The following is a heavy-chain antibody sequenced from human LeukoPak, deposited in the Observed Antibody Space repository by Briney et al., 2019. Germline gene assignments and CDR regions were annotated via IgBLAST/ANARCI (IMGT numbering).Heavy chain of an antibody. V-gene: IGHV1-8*01. CDR1: GYTFTSYD. Sequence: ASVKVSCKASGYTFTSYDINWVRQATGQGLERMGWMNPNSGNTGYAQKFQGRVTMTRNTSISTAYMELSSLRSEDTAVYYCARGGYFDWLLSTYYYYGMDVWGQGTTVTVSS. D-gene: IGHD3-9*01. CDR2: MNPNSGNT. J-gene: IGHJ6*02. CDR3: ARGGYFDWLLSTYYYYGMDV.